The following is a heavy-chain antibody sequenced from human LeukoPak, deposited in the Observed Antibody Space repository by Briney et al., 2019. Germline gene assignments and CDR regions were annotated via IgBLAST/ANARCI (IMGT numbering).Heavy chain of an antibody. V-gene: IGHV3-66*03. D-gene: IGHD2-2*01. CDR2: IYSTGTT. CDR3: ARDRVPGWFDP. Sequence: GGSLRLSCAVSGFPFSSNYVSWARQAPGKGLEWVSVIYSTGTTFYADSVKGRFIISRDNSKNTVYLQMNGLRPEDTAVYYCARDRVPGWFDPWGQGTLVTGSS. CDR1: GFPFSSNY. J-gene: IGHJ5*02.